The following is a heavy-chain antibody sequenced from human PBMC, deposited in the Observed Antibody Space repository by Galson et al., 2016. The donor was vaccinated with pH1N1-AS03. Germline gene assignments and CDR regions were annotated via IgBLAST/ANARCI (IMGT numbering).Heavy chain of an antibody. CDR3: ARAPRSGLIFRRDDYFDT. CDR2: IIPIFGTP. Sequence: SVKVSCKGSGDTFSRSTISWVRQVPGQGLHWMGGIIPIFGTPKYSQTFQGRVTITADESSTTAYMEPSGLKSADTAVYFCARAPRSGLIFRRDDYFDTWGQGTLVTVSS. CDR1: GDTFSRST. D-gene: IGHD3/OR15-3a*01. V-gene: IGHV1-69*13. J-gene: IGHJ4*02.